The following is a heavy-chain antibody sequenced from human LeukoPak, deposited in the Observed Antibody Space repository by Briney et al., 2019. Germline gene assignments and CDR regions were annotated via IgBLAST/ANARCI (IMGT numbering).Heavy chain of an antibody. CDR2: IYTSGST. V-gene: IGHV4-4*07. J-gene: IGHJ5*02. Sequence: SETLSLTCTVSGGSISSYYWSWIRQPAGRGVEWIGRIYTSGSTNYNPSLKSRVTMSVDTSKSQFSLKLSSVTAADTAVYYCARDAPNCSGGSCYFSWFDPWGQGTLVTVSS. D-gene: IGHD2-15*01. CDR1: GGSISSYY. CDR3: ARDAPNCSGGSCYFSWFDP.